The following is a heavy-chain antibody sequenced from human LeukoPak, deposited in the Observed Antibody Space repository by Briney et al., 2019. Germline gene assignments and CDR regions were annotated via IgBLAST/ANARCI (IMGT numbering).Heavy chain of an antibody. CDR2: IYYTGST. CDR3: ARDRFDFAGWFDL. Sequence: SETLSLTCTVSGGSIISTDDYWGWIRQPPGKGPEWIGSIYYTGSTYHNPSLKSRVTISEDPSKSQFSLKLSSVTAADTAVYYCARDRFDFAGWFDLWGQGILVTVSS. V-gene: IGHV4-39*07. CDR1: GGSIISTDDY. J-gene: IGHJ5*02. D-gene: IGHD3-9*01.